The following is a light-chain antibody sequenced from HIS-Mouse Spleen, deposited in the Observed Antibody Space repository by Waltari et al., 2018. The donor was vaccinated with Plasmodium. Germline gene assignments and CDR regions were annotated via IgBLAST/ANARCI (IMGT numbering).Light chain of an antibody. CDR3: YSTDSSGNHRV. V-gene: IGLV3-10*01. CDR2: EDS. CDR1: ALPNKY. Sequence: SYELTQPPSVSVSPGQTARITCPGDALPNKYAYRYQQKSGQAPVLVSYEDSNRPSGIPERFSGSSSGTMATLTISGAQVEDEADYYCYSTDSSGNHRVFGGGTKLTVL. J-gene: IGLJ3*02.